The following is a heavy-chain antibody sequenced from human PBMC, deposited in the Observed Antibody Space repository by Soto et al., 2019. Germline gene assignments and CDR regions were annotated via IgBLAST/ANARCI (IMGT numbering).Heavy chain of an antibody. CDR3: ASEIMGGRYGLDV. V-gene: IGHV4-61*01. CDR2: VYYSGNT. CDR1: GVPVSSGSYY. D-gene: IGHD2-15*01. J-gene: IGHJ6*02. Sequence: QVQLQESGPGLVKPSETLSLTCTVSGVPVSSGSYYWTWIRQSPGKGLEWIGYVYYSGNTNYNPSLKSRVTISIDTSENQFSLKLSSLTAADTAVYYCASEIMGGRYGLDVWGQGTTVAVSS.